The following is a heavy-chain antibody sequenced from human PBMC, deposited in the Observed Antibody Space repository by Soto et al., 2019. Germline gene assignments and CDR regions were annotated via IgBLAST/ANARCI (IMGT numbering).Heavy chain of an antibody. Sequence: GGSLRLSCASSGFTFSDHYMTWIRQAPGKGLEWVSYISGSATTIYYADSVRGRFTVSRDNAKNSLYLQMNSLRAEDTAVYYCAGDPYYYASESWGQAILVTVSS. J-gene: IGHJ4*02. CDR1: GFTFSDHY. CDR3: AGDPYYYASES. CDR2: ISGSATTI. V-gene: IGHV3-11*01. D-gene: IGHD3-10*01.